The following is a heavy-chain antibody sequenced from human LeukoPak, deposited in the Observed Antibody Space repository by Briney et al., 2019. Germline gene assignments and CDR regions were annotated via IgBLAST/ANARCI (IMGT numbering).Heavy chain of an antibody. CDR3: ARGGSYPTSNDY. CDR2: INHSGTT. Sequence: SETLSLTCTIYGGPFSGYYWSWIRQPPGKGLEWIGEINHSGTTNYNPSLESRVTISVDTSKNQFSLKLSSMTAADTAVYYCARGGSYPTSNDYWGQGTLVTVSS. V-gene: IGHV4-34*01. J-gene: IGHJ4*02. CDR1: GGPFSGYY. D-gene: IGHD1-26*01.